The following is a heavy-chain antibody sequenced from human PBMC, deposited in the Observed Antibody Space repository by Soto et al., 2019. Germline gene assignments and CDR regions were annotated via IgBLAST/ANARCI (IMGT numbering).Heavy chain of an antibody. CDR3: ARDPFDGMDV. CDR1: GGSISTGDNY. Sequence: QVQLQESGPGLVKPSQTLSLTCTVSGGSISTGDNYWSWIRQSAGRGLEWIGYIYYTGNTYYNPSRESRLSIAVDTSTNQFSLKLSSVTVADTAVYFCARDPFDGMDVWGQGITVTVS. V-gene: IGHV4-30-4*01. J-gene: IGHJ6*02. CDR2: IYYTGNT.